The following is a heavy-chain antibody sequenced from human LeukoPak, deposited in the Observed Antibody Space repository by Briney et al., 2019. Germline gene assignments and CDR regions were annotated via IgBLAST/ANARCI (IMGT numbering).Heavy chain of an antibody. CDR3: ATDRHSGRPHDAFDI. CDR1: GYTLTELS. D-gene: IGHD1-26*01. CDR2: FDPEDGET. Sequence: ASVKVSCKVSGYTLTELSMHWVRQAPGKGLEWMGGFDPEDGETIYAQKFQGRVTMTEDTSTDTAYMELSSLRSEDTAVYYCATDRHSGRPHDAFDIWGQGTMVTVSS. V-gene: IGHV1-24*01. J-gene: IGHJ3*02.